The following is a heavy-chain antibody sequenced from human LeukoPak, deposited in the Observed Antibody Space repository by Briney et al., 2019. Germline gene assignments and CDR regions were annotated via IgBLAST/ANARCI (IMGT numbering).Heavy chain of an antibody. J-gene: IGHJ4*02. CDR1: GFSFSSYW. Sequence: SGGSLRLSCAASGFSFSSYWMSWVRQAPGKGPEWVANINPDGSNMLYVDSVKGRFTISRDNAKNSLYLQMNNLRAEDTAVYFCVSGFLQWLYWGQGTLVTVSS. V-gene: IGHV3-7*01. CDR3: VSGFLQWLY. CDR2: INPDGSNM. D-gene: IGHD3-3*01.